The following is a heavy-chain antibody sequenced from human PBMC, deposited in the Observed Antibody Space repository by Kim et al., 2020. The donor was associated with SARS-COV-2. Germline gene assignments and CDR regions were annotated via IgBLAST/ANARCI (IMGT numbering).Heavy chain of an antibody. CDR1: GYTFTSYD. CDR2: MNPNSGNT. V-gene: IGHV1-8*01. Sequence: ASVKVSCKASGYTFTSYDINWVRQATGQGLEWMGWMNPNSGNTGYAQKFQGRVTMTRNTSISTAYMELSSLRSEDTAVYYCARRDDSGGSFNFDYWGQGTLVTVSS. J-gene: IGHJ4*02. CDR3: ARRDDSGGSFNFDY. D-gene: IGHD3-22*01.